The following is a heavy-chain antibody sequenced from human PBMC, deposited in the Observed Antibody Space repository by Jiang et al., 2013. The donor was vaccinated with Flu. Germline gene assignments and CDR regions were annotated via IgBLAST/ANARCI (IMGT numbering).Heavy chain of an antibody. J-gene: IGHJ4*02. D-gene: IGHD3-22*01. Sequence: ALIYWNDDKRYSPSLRSRLTITKDTSKNQVVLTMTNMDPVDTATYYCAHLSYDSSGYYYFDYWGQGALVTVSS. CDR2: IYWNDDK. V-gene: IGHV2-5*01. CDR3: AHLSYDSSGYYYFDY.